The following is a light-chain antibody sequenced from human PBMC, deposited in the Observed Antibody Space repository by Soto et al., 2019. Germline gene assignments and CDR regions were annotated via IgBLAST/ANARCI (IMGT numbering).Light chain of an antibody. CDR3: QQYSTSPRT. V-gene: IGKV3-20*01. Sequence: DSVLTGCRGTLSLSAGERDTLSCRASQSVSGSYLAWYQQKPGQAPRLLIYGASSRATGITDRFSGGESGTDFTLTISRLEPEDFAVYYCQQYSTSPRTVGPGTKVDIK. CDR2: GAS. CDR1: QSVSGSY. J-gene: IGKJ1*01.